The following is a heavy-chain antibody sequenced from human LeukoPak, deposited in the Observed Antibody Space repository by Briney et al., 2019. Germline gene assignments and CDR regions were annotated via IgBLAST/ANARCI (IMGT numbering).Heavy chain of an antibody. D-gene: IGHD1-26*01. CDR1: GGSISSYY. CDR3: AREKTGAGADY. J-gene: IGHJ4*02. Sequence: PSETLSLTCTVSGGSISSYYWSWIRQPPGKGLEWIGYIYHSGSTYYNPSLKSRVTISVDRSKNQFSLKLSSVTAADTAVYYCAREKTGAGADYWGQGTLVTVSS. V-gene: IGHV4-59*12. CDR2: IYHSGST.